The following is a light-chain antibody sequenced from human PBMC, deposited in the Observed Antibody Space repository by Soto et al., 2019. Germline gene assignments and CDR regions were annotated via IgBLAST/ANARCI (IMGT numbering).Light chain of an antibody. CDR3: QQFTGYPPT. J-gene: IGKJ5*01. Sequence: IQLTQSPSSLPASVGDRVTITCRASQGISSYLAWYQQKPGEAPKLLIYAASTLQSGVPSRFSGSGSGTDFTLSISSLQPEDFATYYCQQFTGYPPTFGQGTRLEIK. CDR2: AAS. CDR1: QGISSY. V-gene: IGKV1-9*01.